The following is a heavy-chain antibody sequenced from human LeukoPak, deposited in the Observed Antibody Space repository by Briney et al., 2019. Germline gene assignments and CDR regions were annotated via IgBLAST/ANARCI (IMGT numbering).Heavy chain of an antibody. CDR1: GFTFDDYA. CDR3: AKVAGRYYYGSPIDY. CDR2: ISWNSGSI. J-gene: IGHJ4*02. V-gene: IGHV3-9*01. Sequence: TGGSLRLSCAASGFTFDDYAMHWVRQAPGKGLEWVSGISWNSGSIGYADSVKGRFTISRDNAKNSLYLQMNSLRAEDTALYYCAKVAGRYYYGSPIDYWGQGTLVTVSS. D-gene: IGHD3-10*01.